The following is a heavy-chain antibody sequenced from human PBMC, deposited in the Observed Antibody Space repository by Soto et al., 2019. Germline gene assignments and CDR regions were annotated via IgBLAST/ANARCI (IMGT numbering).Heavy chain of an antibody. V-gene: IGHV1-69*13. D-gene: IGHD4-17*01. Sequence: SVKVSCKASGGTFSSYAISWVRQAPGQGLEWMGGIIPIFGTANYAQKFQGRVTITADESTSTAYMELSSLRSEDTAVYYCARVVLPTVSHRRNFYYYYYGLDVWGQGTTVTVSS. CDR1: GGTFSSYA. CDR3: ARVVLPTVSHRRNFYYYYYGLDV. CDR2: IIPIFGTA. J-gene: IGHJ6*02.